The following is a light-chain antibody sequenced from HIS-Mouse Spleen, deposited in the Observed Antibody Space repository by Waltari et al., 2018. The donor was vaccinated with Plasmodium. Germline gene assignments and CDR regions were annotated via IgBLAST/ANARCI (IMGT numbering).Light chain of an antibody. CDR3: QQYNNWSFT. V-gene: IGKV3-15*01. Sequence: EIVMTHSPATLSVSPGERATLSCRASQSVSSTFAWYQQKPGQPPRLLIYGASTRATGIPARFSGSGSGTEFTLTISSLQSEDFAVYYCQQYNNWSFTFGPGTKVDIK. CDR2: GAS. CDR1: QSVSST. J-gene: IGKJ3*01.